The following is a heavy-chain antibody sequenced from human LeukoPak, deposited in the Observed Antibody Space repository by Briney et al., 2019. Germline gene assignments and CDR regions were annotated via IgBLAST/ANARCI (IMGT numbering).Heavy chain of an antibody. CDR1: GFSFSNYE. D-gene: IGHD6-19*01. V-gene: IGHV3-48*03. Sequence: GGSLRLSCAASGFSFSNYEMNWVRQAPGKGLEWVSYIGSSGSTIYYADSVKGRFTISRDNAKNSLYLQMNSLRAEDTAVYYCAREWGSGWPSFDYWGQGTLVTVSS. CDR3: AREWGSGWPSFDY. CDR2: IGSSGSTI. J-gene: IGHJ4*02.